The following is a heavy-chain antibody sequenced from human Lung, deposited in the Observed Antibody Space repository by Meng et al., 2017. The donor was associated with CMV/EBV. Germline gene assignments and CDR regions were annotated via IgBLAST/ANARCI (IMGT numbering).Heavy chain of an antibody. CDR1: GFTFRSYV. CDR3: ATDDSRSPYYSYGMDV. V-gene: IGHV3-30*04. Sequence: GESLKISCAASGFTFRSYVMHWVRQAPGRGLEWVTLVSYDGSNKYYADSVNGRFTISRDNSRNTLYLQMNSLRVEDTAAYYCATDDSRSPYYSYGMDVWGQGTTVTVSS. CDR2: VSYDGSNK. J-gene: IGHJ6*02. D-gene: IGHD6-6*01.